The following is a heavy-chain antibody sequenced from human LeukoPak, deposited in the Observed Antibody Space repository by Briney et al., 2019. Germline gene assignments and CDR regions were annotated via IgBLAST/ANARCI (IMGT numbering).Heavy chain of an antibody. CDR3: ARGRSSGWYPASAFDI. Sequence: PSETLSLTCTVSGGSISSYYWSWIRQPPGKGLEWIGYIYYSGSTNYNPSLKSRVTISVDTSKNQFSLKLSSVTAADTAVYYCARGRSSGWYPASAFDIWGQGTMVTVSS. D-gene: IGHD6-19*01. V-gene: IGHV4-59*01. CDR1: GGSISSYY. CDR2: IYYSGST. J-gene: IGHJ3*02.